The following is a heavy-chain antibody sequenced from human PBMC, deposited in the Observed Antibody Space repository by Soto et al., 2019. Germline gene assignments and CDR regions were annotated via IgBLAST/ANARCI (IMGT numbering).Heavy chain of an antibody. Sequence: SRRLSFAASDFTFSSYGMHWVRQAPGKGLEWVAVISYDGSNKYYADSVKGRFTISRDNSKNTLYLQMNSLRAEDTAVYYCAKDHIAVAGPPDYWGQGTLVTVSS. J-gene: IGHJ4*02. CDR1: DFTFSSYG. CDR2: ISYDGSNK. D-gene: IGHD6-19*01. CDR3: AKDHIAVAGPPDY. V-gene: IGHV3-30*18.